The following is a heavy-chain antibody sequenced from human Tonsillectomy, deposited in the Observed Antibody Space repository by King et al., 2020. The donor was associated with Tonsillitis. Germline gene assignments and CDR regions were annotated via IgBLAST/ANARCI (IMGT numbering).Heavy chain of an antibody. CDR3: ARKTDPVTMGAGY. J-gene: IGHJ4*02. Sequence: QLVQSGAEVKKPGSSVKVSCKTSGGIFSNRAISWVRQAPGQGLEWMGGIIPMLSKANYAQKFQGRLTITADRSTSTASMELSSLRSEDTAVYYCARKTDPVTMGAGYWGQGTLVTVSS. CDR2: IIPMLSKA. V-gene: IGHV1-69*04. D-gene: IGHD3-10*01. CDR1: GGIFSNRA.